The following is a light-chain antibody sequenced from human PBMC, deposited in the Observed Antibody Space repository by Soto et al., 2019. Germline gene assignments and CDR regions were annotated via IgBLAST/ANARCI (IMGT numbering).Light chain of an antibody. Sequence: IVRTQSPDTMSVSPGESATLSCRGSQSVRSNLAWYQQKPGQAPRLLIYGASTRATGIPARFSGSGSGTEFTLTVSSLQSEDFALYYCQQYNNWPPITFDQGTRLEIK. CDR2: GAS. CDR3: QQYNNWPPIT. CDR1: QSVRSN. J-gene: IGKJ5*01. V-gene: IGKV3-15*01.